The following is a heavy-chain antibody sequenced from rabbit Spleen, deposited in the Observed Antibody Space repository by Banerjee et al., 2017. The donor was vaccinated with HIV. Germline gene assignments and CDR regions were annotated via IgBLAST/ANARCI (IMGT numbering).Heavy chain of an antibody. CDR3: ARGDVYGNHGYDL. Sequence: QEQLVESGGGLVQPEGSLTLTCTASGFSFSSNLYMCWVRQAPGKGLELIACIYSSSGSTWYASWVNGRFTISSSTSLNTLTLQMTSLTAADTAMYFCARGDVYGNHGYDLWGPGTLVTVS. V-gene: IGHV1S43*01. J-gene: IGHJ4*01. CDR1: GFSFSSNLY. D-gene: IGHD6-1*01. CDR2: IYSSSGST.